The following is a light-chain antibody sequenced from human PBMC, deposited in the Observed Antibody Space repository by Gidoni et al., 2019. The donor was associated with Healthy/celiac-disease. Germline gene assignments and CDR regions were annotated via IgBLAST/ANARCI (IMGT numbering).Light chain of an antibody. CDR2: KAS. CDR3: QQYNSYSWT. J-gene: IGKJ1*01. V-gene: IGKV1-5*03. CDR1: QSISSW. Sequence: LQMAQSPSTLSASVGDRVTIPCRASQSISSWLAWYQQKPGKAPKLLIYKASSLESGVPSRFSGSGSGTEFTLTISSLQPDDFATYYCQQYNSYSWTFGQGTKVEIK.